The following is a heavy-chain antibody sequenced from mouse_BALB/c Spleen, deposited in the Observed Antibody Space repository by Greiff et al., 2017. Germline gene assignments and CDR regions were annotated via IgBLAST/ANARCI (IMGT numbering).Heavy chain of an antibody. CDR1: GFSLTSYG. D-gene: IGHD2-10*01. Sequence: QVQLQQSGPSLVQPSQSLSITCTVSGFSLTSYGVHWVRQSPGKGLEWLGVIWRGGSTDYNAAFMSRLSITKDNSKSQVFFKMNSLQADDTAIYYCGKKEGPYYGLYYYAMDYWGQGTSGTVSS. CDR3: GKKEGPYYGLYYYAMDY. CDR2: IWRGGST. J-gene: IGHJ4*01. V-gene: IGHV2-5-1*01.